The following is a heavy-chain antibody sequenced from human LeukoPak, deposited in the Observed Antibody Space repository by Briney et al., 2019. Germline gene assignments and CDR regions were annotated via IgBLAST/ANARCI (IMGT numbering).Heavy chain of an antibody. V-gene: IGHV1-69*13. J-gene: IGHJ6*03. D-gene: IGHD4-17*01. CDR1: GGTFSSYA. Sequence: GASVKVSCKASGGTFSSYAISWVRQAPGQGLEWMGGIIPIFGTANYAQKFQGRVTITADESTSTAYMELSSLRSEDTAAYYCARGNPTVTTLGYYYYMDVWGKGTTVTISS. CDR2: IIPIFGTA. CDR3: ARGNPTVTTLGYYYYMDV.